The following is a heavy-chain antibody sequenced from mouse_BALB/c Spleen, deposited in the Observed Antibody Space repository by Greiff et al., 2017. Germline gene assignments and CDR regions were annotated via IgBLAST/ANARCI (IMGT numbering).Heavy chain of an antibody. CDR1: GYSFTGYN. D-gene: IGHD1-1*01. CDR3: ARARDGSSYYAMDY. J-gene: IGHJ4*01. V-gene: IGHV1-39*01. Sequence: EVKLMESGPELEKPGASVKISCKASGYSFTGYNMNWVKQSNGKSLEWIGNIDPYYGGTSYNQKFKGKATLTVDKSSSTAYMQLKSLTSEDSAVYYCARARDGSSYYAMDYWGQGTSVTVSS. CDR2: IDPYYGGT.